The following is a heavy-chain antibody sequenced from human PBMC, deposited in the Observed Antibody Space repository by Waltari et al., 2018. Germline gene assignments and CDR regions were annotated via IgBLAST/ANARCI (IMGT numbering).Heavy chain of an antibody. CDR2: IRYDASDI. J-gene: IGHJ3*01. Sequence: QVHLVESGGGVVQPGGSLRLSCAASGFPFSDYGLHWVRQAPGKGLEWVAFIRYDASDIYYRDSVKVRFTISRDNSKNTLFLQMSSLRPEDTAVYYCAKVGVGLTTWYPFDVWGQGTMVTVSS. V-gene: IGHV3-30*02. D-gene: IGHD1-1*01. CDR1: GFPFSDYG. CDR3: AKVGVGLTTWYPFDV.